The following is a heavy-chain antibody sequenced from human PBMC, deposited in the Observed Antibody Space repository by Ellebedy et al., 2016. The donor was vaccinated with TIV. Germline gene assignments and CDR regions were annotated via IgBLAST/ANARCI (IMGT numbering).Heavy chain of an antibody. V-gene: IGHV1-3*01. CDR1: GYTFTSYA. J-gene: IGHJ4*02. Sequence: ASVKVSCKASGYTFTSYAMHWVRQAPGQRLEWMGWINAGNGNTKYSQKFQGRVTITRDTSASTAYMELSSLRSEDTAVYYCAREKEGYAGGFDYWGQGTLVTVSS. CDR2: INAGNGNT. D-gene: IGHD5-18*01. CDR3: AREKEGYAGGFDY.